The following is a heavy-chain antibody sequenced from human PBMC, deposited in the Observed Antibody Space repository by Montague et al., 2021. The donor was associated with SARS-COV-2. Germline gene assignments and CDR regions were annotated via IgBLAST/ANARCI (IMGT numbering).Heavy chain of an antibody. CDR2: IYYSGST. Sequence: SDTLSLTCTVSGGSISSSSYYWGWIRQPPGKGLEWIGSIYYSGSTYYNPSLKSRVTISVDTSKNQFSLKLSSVTAADTAVYYWARVGRQQLVRLSGMDVWGQGSPVTVSS. CDR3: ARVGRQQLVRLSGMDV. D-gene: IGHD6-13*01. CDR1: GGSISSSSYY. J-gene: IGHJ6*02. V-gene: IGHV4-39*07.